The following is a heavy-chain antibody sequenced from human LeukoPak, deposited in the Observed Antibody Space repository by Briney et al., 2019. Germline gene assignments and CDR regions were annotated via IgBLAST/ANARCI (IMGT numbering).Heavy chain of an antibody. CDR3: ARGWGYYGSGRTPHYFDY. D-gene: IGHD3-10*01. CDR1: GGSFRGYY. J-gene: IGHJ4*02. CDR2: INHSGST. Sequence: SETVSLTCAVYGGSFRGYYWSWIRQPPGKGLEGIGEINHSGSTNYNPSLKSRVTISVDTSKNQFSLKLSSVTAADTAVYYCARGWGYYGSGRTPHYFDYWGQGTLVTVSS. V-gene: IGHV4-34*01.